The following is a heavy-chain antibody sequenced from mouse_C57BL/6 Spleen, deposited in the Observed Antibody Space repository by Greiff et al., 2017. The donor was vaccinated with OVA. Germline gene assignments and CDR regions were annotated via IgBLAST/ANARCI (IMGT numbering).Heavy chain of an antibody. CDR1: GYTFTSYW. V-gene: IGHV1-64*01. Sequence: QVQLQQPGAELVKPGASVKLSCKASGYTFTSYWMHWVKQGPGQGLEWIGMIHPNSGSTNYNEKFKSKATLTVDKSSSTAYMQLSSLTSETSAVYYSARDPYEFARGYFFSCGQGATLTVS. CDR2: IHPNSGST. J-gene: IGHJ2*01. CDR3: ARDPYEFARGYFFS. D-gene: IGHD2-3*01.